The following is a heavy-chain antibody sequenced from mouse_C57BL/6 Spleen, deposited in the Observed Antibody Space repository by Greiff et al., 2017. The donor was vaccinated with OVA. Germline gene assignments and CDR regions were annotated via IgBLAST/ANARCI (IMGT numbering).Heavy chain of an antibody. D-gene: IGHD2-3*01. Sequence: QVHVKQPGAELAKPGASVKLSCKASGYTFTSYWMHWVKQRPGQGLEWIGYINPSSGYTKYNQKFKDKATLTADKSSSTAYMQLSSLTYEDSAVYYCARGNDGSDFDYWGQGTTLTVSS. CDR3: ARGNDGSDFDY. V-gene: IGHV1-7*01. J-gene: IGHJ2*01. CDR2: INPSSGYT. CDR1: GYTFTSYW.